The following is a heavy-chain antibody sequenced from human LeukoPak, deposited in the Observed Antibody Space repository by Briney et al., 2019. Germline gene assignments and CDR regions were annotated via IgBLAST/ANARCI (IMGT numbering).Heavy chain of an antibody. D-gene: IGHD2-15*01. CDR1: GGSISGYY. Sequence: ASETLSLTCTVSGGSISGYYWSWIRQPPGKGLEWIGYSGGTNYNPSLKSRLTISVDTSKNQFSLQLRSVTEAETAVYYCARDPIVWGQGTLVTVSS. V-gene: IGHV4-59*01. CDR2: SGGT. J-gene: IGHJ4*02. CDR3: ARDPIV.